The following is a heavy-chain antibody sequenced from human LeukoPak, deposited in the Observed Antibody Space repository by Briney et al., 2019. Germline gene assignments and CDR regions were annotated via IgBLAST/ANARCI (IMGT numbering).Heavy chain of an antibody. D-gene: IGHD3-10*01. CDR1: GGTFSSYA. V-gene: IGHV1-69*13. CDR3: ASQLWFGELFASKYYFDY. CDR2: IIPIFGTA. Sequence: VKVSCKASGGTFSSYAISWVRQAPGQGLEWMGGIIPIFGTANYAQKFQGRVTITADESTSTAYMELSSLRSEDTAVYYCASQLWFGELFASKYYFDYWGQGTLVTVSS. J-gene: IGHJ4*02.